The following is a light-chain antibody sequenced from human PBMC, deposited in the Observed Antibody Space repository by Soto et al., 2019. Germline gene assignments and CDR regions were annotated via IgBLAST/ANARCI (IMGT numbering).Light chain of an antibody. CDR2: TTS. CDR3: QINVGAPRT. Sequence: DIQMTQSPSSLSASVGDRVTITCRASQDIGIYLAWYQQKSGRVPKLPIYTTSTLHSGVPSRFSGSGSGTEFTLTISSLQPEDVATYFCQINVGAPRTFGQGTKVEIK. V-gene: IGKV1-27*01. J-gene: IGKJ1*01. CDR1: QDIGIY.